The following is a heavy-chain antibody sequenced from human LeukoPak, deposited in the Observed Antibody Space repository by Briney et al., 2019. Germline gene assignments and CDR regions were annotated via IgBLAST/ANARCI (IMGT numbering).Heavy chain of an antibody. CDR3: AGSLGYCTSNVCYLKY. D-gene: IGHD2-8*01. CDR2: ISAYNGNT. Sequence: ASVKVSCKASGNTFTNNGISWVRQAPGQGLEWMGWISAYNGNTNYAQKFQGRVTMTTDTSTNTAYMELRSLRSDDTAVYYCAGSLGYCTSNVCYLKYWGQGTLVTVSS. CDR1: GNTFTNNG. J-gene: IGHJ4*02. V-gene: IGHV1-18*01.